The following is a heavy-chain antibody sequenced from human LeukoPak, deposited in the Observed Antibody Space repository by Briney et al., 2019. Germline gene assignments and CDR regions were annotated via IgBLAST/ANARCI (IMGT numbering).Heavy chain of an antibody. CDR2: MNPNSGNT. CDR1: GYTFTSSD. J-gene: IGHJ4*02. CDR3: ARGGRPYSSSWYVDFDY. V-gene: IGHV1-8*01. Sequence: ASVKVSCKASGYTFTSSDINWVRQATGQGLEWMGWMNPNSGNTGYAQKFQGRVTMTRNTSISTAYMELSSLRSEDTAVYYCARGGRPYSSSWYVDFDYWGQGTLVTVSS. D-gene: IGHD6-13*01.